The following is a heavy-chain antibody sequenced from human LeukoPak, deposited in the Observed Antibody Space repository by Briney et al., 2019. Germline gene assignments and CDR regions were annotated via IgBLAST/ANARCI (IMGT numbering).Heavy chain of an antibody. CDR2: IYYSGST. Sequence: SETLSLTCTVSGGSISSYYWSWIRQPPGKGLEWIGYIYYSGSTNYNPSLKSRVTISVDTSKNQFSLKLSSVTAADTAVYYCARLDKSSGLGFVYWGQGTLVTVSS. J-gene: IGHJ4*02. CDR1: GGSISSYY. CDR3: ARLDKSSGLGFVY. V-gene: IGHV4-59*01. D-gene: IGHD6-19*01.